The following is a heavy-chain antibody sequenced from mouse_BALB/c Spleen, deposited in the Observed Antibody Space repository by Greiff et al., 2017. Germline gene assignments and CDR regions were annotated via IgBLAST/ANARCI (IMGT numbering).Heavy chain of an antibody. CDR3: AREPDGYSYYYAMDY. J-gene: IGHJ4*01. CDR2: IWGDGST. CDR1: GFSLTGYG. V-gene: IGHV2-6-7*01. D-gene: IGHD2-3*01. Sequence: QVQLQESGPGLVAPSQSLSITCTVSGFSLTGYGVNWVRQPPGKGLEWLGMIWGDGSTDYNSALKYRLSISKDNSKSQVFLKMNSLQTDDTARYYCAREPDGYSYYYAMDYWGQGTSVTVSA.